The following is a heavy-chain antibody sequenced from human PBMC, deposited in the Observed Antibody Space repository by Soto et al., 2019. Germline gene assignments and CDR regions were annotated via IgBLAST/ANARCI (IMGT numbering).Heavy chain of an antibody. Sequence: GGSLRLSCAASGFTFSDYYMSWIRQAPGKGLEWVSYISSISSYTNYADSVKGRFTISRDNAKNSLYLQMNSLRAEDTAVYYCARGVVEAAAGTIFYYYYYGMDVWGQGTTVTVSS. J-gene: IGHJ6*02. D-gene: IGHD6-13*01. CDR2: ISSISSYT. V-gene: IGHV3-11*06. CDR3: ARGVVEAAAGTIFYYYYYGMDV. CDR1: GFTFSDYY.